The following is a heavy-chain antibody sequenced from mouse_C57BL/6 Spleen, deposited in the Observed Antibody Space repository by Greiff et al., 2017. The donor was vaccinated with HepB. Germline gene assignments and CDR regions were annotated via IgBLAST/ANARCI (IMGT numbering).Heavy chain of an antibody. V-gene: IGHV3-6*01. J-gene: IGHJ4*01. CDR2: ISYDGSN. Sequence: VQLQQSGPGLVKPSQSLSLTCSVTGYSITSGYYWNWIRQFPGNKLEWMGYISYDGSNNYNPSLKNRISITRDTSKNQFFLKLNSVTTEDTATYDCARDSNYYAMDYWGQGTSVTVSS. CDR1: GYSITSGYY. CDR3: ARDSNYYAMDY. D-gene: IGHD2-5*01.